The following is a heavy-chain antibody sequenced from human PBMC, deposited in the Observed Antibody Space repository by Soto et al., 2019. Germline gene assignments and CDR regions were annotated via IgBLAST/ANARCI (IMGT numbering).Heavy chain of an antibody. CDR3: ARDMAGGDTAMDY. V-gene: IGHV3-7*01. D-gene: IGHD5-18*01. CDR2: IKQDGSEK. J-gene: IGHJ4*02. CDR1: GFTFSSYW. Sequence: PGGSLSLSCAASGFTFSSYWMSWVRQAPGKGLEWVANIKQDGSEKYYVDSVKGRFTISRDNAKNSLYLQMNSLRAEDTAVYYRARDMAGGDTAMDYWDQGTLVTVSS.